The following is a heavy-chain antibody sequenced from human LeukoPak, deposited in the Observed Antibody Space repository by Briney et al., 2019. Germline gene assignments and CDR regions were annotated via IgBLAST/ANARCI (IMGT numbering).Heavy chain of an antibody. D-gene: IGHD3-10*01. CDR1: GGSISSSNW. J-gene: IGHJ4*02. Sequence: SGTLSLTCAVSGGSISSSNWWSWVRQPPGKGLEWIGEIYHSGSTNYKPSLKSRVTISVDTSKNQFSLKLSSVTAADTAVYYCARRRVRDGRGHTWSYYGSGSRGDYFDYWGQGTLVTVSS. CDR3: ARRRVRDGRGHTWSYYGSGSRGDYFDY. CDR2: IYHSGST. V-gene: IGHV4-4*02.